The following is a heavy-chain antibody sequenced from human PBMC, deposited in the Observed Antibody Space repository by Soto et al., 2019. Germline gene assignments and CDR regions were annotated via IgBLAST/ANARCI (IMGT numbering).Heavy chain of an antibody. CDR1: GDSVSRNSAA. Sequence: PSQTLSLTCAISGDSVSRNSAAWNWIRQSPSRGLEWLGRTYYRSKWYNDYAVSVKSRIAINPETSKSQVSLQLNSVTPEDTAVYYCARYYGRSHVAFDHWSEENMVT. V-gene: IGHV6-1*01. CDR2: TYYRSKWYN. CDR3: ARYYGRSHVAFDH. J-gene: IGHJ3*01. D-gene: IGHD4-17*01.